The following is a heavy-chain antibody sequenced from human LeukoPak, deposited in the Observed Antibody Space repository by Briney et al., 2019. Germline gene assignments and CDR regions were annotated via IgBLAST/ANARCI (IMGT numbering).Heavy chain of an antibody. D-gene: IGHD1-26*01. CDR1: GLSLNNYA. CDR2: SSSSDDGK. V-gene: IGHV3-23*01. Sequence: PGGSLRLSCTASGLSLNNYAMSWVRQVPGKGLEWVSASSSSDDGKWYAESVRGRFTISRDTSKNTVYLQMNSLRVEDAGVYYCAKDRKLGADGYFDYWGQGTLVTVSS. CDR3: AKDRKLGADGYFDY. J-gene: IGHJ4*02.